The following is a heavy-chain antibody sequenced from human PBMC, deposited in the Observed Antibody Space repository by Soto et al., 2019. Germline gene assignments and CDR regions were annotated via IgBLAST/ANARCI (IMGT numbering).Heavy chain of an antibody. D-gene: IGHD3-3*01. CDR2: ISYDGSTE. J-gene: IGHJ4*02. CDR3: ARPSTPFWSGYLKVDY. V-gene: IGHV3-30*19. Sequence: QVQLVESGGGVVQPGRSLRLSCAASGFTISSYGMHWVRQAPVKGLEWVAVISYDGSTEYYADSVKGRFTISRDNSKNTLCLQMNSLRAEDTAVYYCARPSTPFWSGYLKVDYWGQGPLVTVSS. CDR1: GFTISSYG.